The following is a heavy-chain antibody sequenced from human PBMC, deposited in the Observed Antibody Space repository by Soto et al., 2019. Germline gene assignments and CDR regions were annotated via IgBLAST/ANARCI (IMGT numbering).Heavy chain of an antibody. J-gene: IGHJ5*02. CDR2: IYHSGST. V-gene: IGHV4-4*02. Sequence: ETLGGTAAVSGGSISSSNWWSWVRQPPGKGLEWIGEIYHSGSTNYNPSLKSRVTISVDKSKNQFSLKLSSVTAADTAVYYCARNIVVVVAATGSKYNWFDPWGQGTLVTVYS. CDR3: ARNIVVVVAATGSKYNWFDP. D-gene: IGHD2-15*01. CDR1: GGSISSSNW.